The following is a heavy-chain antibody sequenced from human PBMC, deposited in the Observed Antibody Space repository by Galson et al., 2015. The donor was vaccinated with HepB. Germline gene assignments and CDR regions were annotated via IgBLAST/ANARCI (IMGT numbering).Heavy chain of an antibody. V-gene: IGHV3-11*01. J-gene: IGHJ4*02. CDR2: ISSSGSTI. CDR1: GFTFSDYY. CDR3: ARDPLAAAGFDY. Sequence: SLRLSCAASGFTFSDYYMSWIRQAPGKGLEWVSYISSSGSTIYYADSVKGRFSISRDNAKNSLYLQMNSLRAEDTAVYYCARDPLAAAGFDYWGQGTLVTVSS. D-gene: IGHD6-13*01.